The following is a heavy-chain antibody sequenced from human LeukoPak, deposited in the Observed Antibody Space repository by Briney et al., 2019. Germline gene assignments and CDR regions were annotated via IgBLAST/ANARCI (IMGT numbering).Heavy chain of an antibody. J-gene: IGHJ4*02. Sequence: GGSLRLSCAASGFTFSSYGMHWVRQAPGKGLEWVAFIRYDGSNKYYADSVKGRFTISRDNSKNTLYLQMNSLRAEDTAVYYCAKDGGATTGTGPLDYWGQGTLVTVSS. V-gene: IGHV3-30*02. CDR3: AKDGGATTGTGPLDY. CDR2: IRYDGSNK. CDR1: GFTFSSYG. D-gene: IGHD1-26*01.